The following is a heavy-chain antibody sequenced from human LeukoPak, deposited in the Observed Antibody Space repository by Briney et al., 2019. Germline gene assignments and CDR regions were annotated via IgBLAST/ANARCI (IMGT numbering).Heavy chain of an antibody. CDR2: IHYRGGT. D-gene: IGHD5-24*01. Sequence: SETLSLTCSVSGGSISSSPDYCGWIRQPPGKGLEWIGSIHYRGGTYYNPSLKSRLTISLDQSSNESSLSLNSVPAADPAVYYCARGMSMAAGAHWGQGTRVTVSS. CDR3: ARGMSMAAGAH. CDR1: GGSISSSPDY. J-gene: IGHJ4*02. V-gene: IGHV4-39*07.